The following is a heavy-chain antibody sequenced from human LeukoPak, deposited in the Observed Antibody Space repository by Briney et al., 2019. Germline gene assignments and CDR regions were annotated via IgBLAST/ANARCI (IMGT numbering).Heavy chain of an antibody. V-gene: IGHV3-74*01. CDR2: INSDGIST. CDR1: EFTFSSHW. CDR3: VRALSGSDDY. D-gene: IGHD2-15*01. Sequence: GGSLRLSCAASEFTFSSHWMHWVRQAPGKGLMWISRINSDGISTAYADSVRGRFTISRDNAKNTLYLQMNSLRADDTAVYYCVRALSGSDDYWGQGTLVTVSS. J-gene: IGHJ4*02.